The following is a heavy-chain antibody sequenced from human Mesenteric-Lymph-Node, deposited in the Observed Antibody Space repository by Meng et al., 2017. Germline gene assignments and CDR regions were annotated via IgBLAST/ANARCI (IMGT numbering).Heavy chain of an antibody. D-gene: IGHD3/OR15-3a*01. J-gene: IGHJ3*01. CDR3: TRDGRVAVPGGYDAFDF. CDR1: GFTFSDHY. V-gene: IGHV3-72*01. Sequence: GGSLRLSCAASGFTFSDHYIDWVRQAPGRGLEWVGRSRNKDKRYSTEYAASVKGRFTISRDDSKNTVNLQMNSLKTEDTAVYYCTRDGRVAVPGGYDAFDFWGQGTMVPSPQ. CDR2: SRNKDKRYST.